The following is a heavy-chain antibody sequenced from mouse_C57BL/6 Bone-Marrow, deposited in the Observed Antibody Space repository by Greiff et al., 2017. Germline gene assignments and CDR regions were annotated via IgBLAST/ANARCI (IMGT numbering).Heavy chain of an antibody. V-gene: IGHV1-22*01. J-gene: IGHJ4*01. CDR1: GYTFTDYN. CDR3: ANDRLWLRCYCYAMGF. D-gene: IGHD2-2*01. CDR2: INPNNGGT. Sequence: VQLQQSGPELVKPGASVKMSCKASGYTFTDYNMHWVKQSLGKSLEWIGYINPNNGGTSYNQKFKGKDTLAVNKSSSTAYMELRSLTSEDSAVYCCANDRLWLRCYCYAMGFGGQGTGVTVSS.